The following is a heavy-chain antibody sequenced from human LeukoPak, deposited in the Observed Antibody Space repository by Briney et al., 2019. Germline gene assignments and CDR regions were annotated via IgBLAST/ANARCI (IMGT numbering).Heavy chain of an antibody. CDR1: GFTFRDYA. Sequence: GDSLRLSCAASGFTFRDYAMNWVRQAPGRGPEWVSYIGSSSSAIYFADSMKGRFTVSRDNAKNLLYLHMNSLRAEDTAVYYCARDRYTSGWADFDYWGQGTLVTVSS. CDR2: IGSSSSAI. D-gene: IGHD6-19*01. J-gene: IGHJ4*02. CDR3: ARDRYTSGWADFDY. V-gene: IGHV3-48*04.